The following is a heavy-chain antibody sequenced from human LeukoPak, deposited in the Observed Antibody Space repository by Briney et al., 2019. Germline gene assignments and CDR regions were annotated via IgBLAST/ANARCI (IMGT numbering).Heavy chain of an antibody. Sequence: SETLSLTCAVYGGSFSGYYWSWIRQPPPKGLERIGEIYHSGSTNYNPSLKSRVTISVDTSKNQFSLKLSPVTAADTAAYYCARGSTTVNYYYSGMAVWGKGPTVTVP. D-gene: IGHD4-11*01. CDR1: GGSFSGYY. V-gene: IGHV4-34*01. J-gene: IGHJ6*04. CDR3: ARGSTTVNYYYSGMAV. CDR2: IYHSGST.